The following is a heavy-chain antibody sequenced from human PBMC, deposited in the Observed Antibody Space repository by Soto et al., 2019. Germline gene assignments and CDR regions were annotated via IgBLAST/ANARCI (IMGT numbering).Heavy chain of an antibody. D-gene: IGHD3-9*01. CDR2: IDPTDSYT. J-gene: IGHJ5*02. CDR1: GYSFTTYW. V-gene: IGHV5-10-1*01. CDR3: TTDDNYDILTGYYFDPA. Sequence: GESLKISCQASGYSFTTYWISWVRQMPGKGLECMGRIDPTDSYTDYGPSFEGHVTMSVDRSINTAYLEWSSLKASDTAVYYCTTDDNYDILTGYYFDPAWGQGTLVTVSS.